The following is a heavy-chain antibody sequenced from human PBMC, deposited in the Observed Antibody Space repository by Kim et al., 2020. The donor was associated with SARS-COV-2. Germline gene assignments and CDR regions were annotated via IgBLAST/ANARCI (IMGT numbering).Heavy chain of an antibody. Sequence: RFTISRDNAKNSRYLQMNSLRAEDTAVYYCASLMAGMEAWGSYRPPSFDYWGQGTLVTVSS. J-gene: IGHJ4*02. D-gene: IGHD3-16*02. V-gene: IGHV3-11*06. CDR3: ASLMAGMEAWGSYRPPSFDY.